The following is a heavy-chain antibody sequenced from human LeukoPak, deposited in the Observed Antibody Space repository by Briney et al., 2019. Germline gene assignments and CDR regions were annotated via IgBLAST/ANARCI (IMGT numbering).Heavy chain of an antibody. CDR3: TTDQSVRDSSGYESSAD. Sequence: PGGSLRLSCAASGFTFSSYAMSWVRQAPGKGLEWVSAISGSGGSTYYADSVKGRFTISRDNSKNTLYLQMNSLKTEDTAVYYCTTDQSVRDSSGYESSADWGQGTLVTVSS. CDR2: ISGSGGST. J-gene: IGHJ4*02. V-gene: IGHV3-23*01. D-gene: IGHD5-12*01. CDR1: GFTFSSYA.